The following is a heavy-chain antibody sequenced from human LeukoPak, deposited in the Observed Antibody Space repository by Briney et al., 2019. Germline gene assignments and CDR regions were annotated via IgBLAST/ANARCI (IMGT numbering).Heavy chain of an antibody. V-gene: IGHV1-2*02. D-gene: IGHD2-2*01. CDR2: IHPKSGGT. CDR3: ARDREYCSSSSCYASYRFDY. Sequence: ASVKVSCKASGYTFTAYYMHWVRQAPGQGLEWMGWIHPKSGGTNYARKFQGRVTMTRDTSISTAYMEVSSLRSDATAVYFCARDREYCSSSSCYASYRFDYWGQGTLVTVSS. J-gene: IGHJ4*02. CDR1: GYTFTAYY.